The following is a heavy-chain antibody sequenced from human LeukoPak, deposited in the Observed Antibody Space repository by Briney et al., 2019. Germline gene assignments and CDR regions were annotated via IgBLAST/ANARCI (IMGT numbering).Heavy chain of an antibody. D-gene: IGHD3/OR15-3a*01. J-gene: IGHJ4*02. CDR1: GFTVSSNY. CDR2: IYSGGST. V-gene: IGHV3-53*01. CDR3: AKGDRTGYSYYFDY. Sequence: GGSLRLSCAASGFTVSSNYMSWVRQAPGKGLEWVSVIYSGGSTYYADSVKGRFTISRDNSKNTLYLQMNSLRAEDTAVYYCAKGDRTGYSYYFDYWGQGTLVTVSS.